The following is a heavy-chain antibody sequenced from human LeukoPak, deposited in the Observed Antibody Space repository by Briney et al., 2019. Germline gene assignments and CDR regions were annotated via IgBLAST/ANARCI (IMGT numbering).Heavy chain of an antibody. CDR2: INHSGST. CDR1: GGSFSGYY. V-gene: IGHV4-34*01. D-gene: IGHD5-18*01. J-gene: IGHJ6*02. CDR3: ARGPRRGYSYGYVGQNYYYYGMDV. Sequence: SETLSLTCALYGGSFSGYYWSWIRQPPGKGLEWIGEINHSGSTNYNPSLKSRVTISVDTSKNQFSLKLSSVTAADTAVYYCARGPRRGYSYGYVGQNYYYYGMDVWGQGTTVTVSS.